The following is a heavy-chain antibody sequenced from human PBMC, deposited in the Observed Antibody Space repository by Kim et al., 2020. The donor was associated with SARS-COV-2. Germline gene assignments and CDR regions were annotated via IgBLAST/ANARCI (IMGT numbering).Heavy chain of an antibody. Sequence: SETLSLTCAVYGGSFSGYYWSWIRQPPGKGLEWIGEINHSGSTNYNPSLKSRVTISVDTSKNQFSLKLSSVTAADTAVYYCARGDSYYYDSSGYLSPFDYWGQGTLVTVSS. J-gene: IGHJ4*02. D-gene: IGHD3-22*01. CDR1: GGSFSGYY. V-gene: IGHV4-34*01. CDR3: ARGDSYYYDSSGYLSPFDY. CDR2: INHSGST.